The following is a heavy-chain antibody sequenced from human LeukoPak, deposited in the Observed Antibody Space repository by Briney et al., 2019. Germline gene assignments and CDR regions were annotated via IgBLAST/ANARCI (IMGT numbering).Heavy chain of an antibody. CDR3: AKDFEQNRYISSWLDY. CDR2: IRYDGSHK. Sequence: GGSLRLSCAASGFTFRSYGMHWVRQAPGKRLEWVAFIRYDGSHKYYADSVKGRFTISRDNSKNTLYLQMNNLRAEDTAVFYCAKDFEQNRYISSWLDYWGQGTLVTVSS. CDR1: GFTFRSYG. J-gene: IGHJ4*02. V-gene: IGHV3-30*02. D-gene: IGHD6-13*01.